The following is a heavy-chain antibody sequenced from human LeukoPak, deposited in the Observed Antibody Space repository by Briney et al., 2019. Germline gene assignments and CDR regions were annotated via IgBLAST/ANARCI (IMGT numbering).Heavy chain of an antibody. CDR1: GGSITSGNNY. V-gene: IGHV4-30-4*08. J-gene: IGHJ5*02. Sequence: SQTLSLTCTVSGGSITSGNNYWNWIRQSPGKGLEWIGFIYSGGRTNYNPFLRSRVVISADTSKNQISLRVDSMTAAGTAVYYCVKAPTVAGSYGWFDPWGQGTLVTVSS. D-gene: IGHD6-19*01. CDR2: IYSGGRT. CDR3: VKAPTVAGSYGWFDP.